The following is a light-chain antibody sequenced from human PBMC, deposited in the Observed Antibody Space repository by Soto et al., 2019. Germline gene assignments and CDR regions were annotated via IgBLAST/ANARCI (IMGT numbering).Light chain of an antibody. CDR3: QHDYNLLT. CDR2: DAY. J-gene: IGKJ4*01. V-gene: IGKV3-11*01. CDR1: QSVSSY. Sequence: EIVLTQSPATLSLSPGERATLSCRASQSVSSYLAWYQQKPGQAPRLLIYDAYNRATGIPPRFSGSGSGTDFTLTVSSLQPEDFAVYYCQHDYNLLTFGGGTKVDIK.